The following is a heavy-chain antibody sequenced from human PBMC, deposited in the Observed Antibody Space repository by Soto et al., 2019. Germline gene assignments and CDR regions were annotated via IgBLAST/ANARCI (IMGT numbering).Heavy chain of an antibody. CDR1: GFTFSMHS. Sequence: EVQLVKSGGGLVQPGGSLRLSCSASGFTFSMHSMHWVRQTPGKALEYVSAISRDGRSTFYADSVKGRFTISRDNSKNTLYLRMNSLRSDDTAVYYCVKEANPFINTLVVLIFDYWGQGTQVTVSS. J-gene: IGHJ4*02. CDR3: VKEANPFINTLVVLIFDY. D-gene: IGHD3-22*01. V-gene: IGHV3-64D*08. CDR2: ISRDGRST.